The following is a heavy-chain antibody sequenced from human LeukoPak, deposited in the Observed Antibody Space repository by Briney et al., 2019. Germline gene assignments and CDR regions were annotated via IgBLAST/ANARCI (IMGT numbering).Heavy chain of an antibody. J-gene: IGHJ4*02. CDR3: ARGGGTSSITMIVVDY. V-gene: IGHV1-46*01. D-gene: IGHD3-22*01. CDR1: GYTFTSYY. Sequence: ASVKVSCKASGYTFTSYYMHWVRQAPGQGLEWMGIINPSGGSTSYAQKFQGRVTMTRDTSTSTVYVELSSLRSEDTAVYYCARGGGTSSITMIVVDYWGQGTLVTVSS. CDR2: INPSGGST.